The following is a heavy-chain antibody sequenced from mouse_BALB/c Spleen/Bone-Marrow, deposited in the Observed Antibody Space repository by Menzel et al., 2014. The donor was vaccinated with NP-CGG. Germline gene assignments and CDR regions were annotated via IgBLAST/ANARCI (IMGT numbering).Heavy chain of an antibody. CDR1: GFTFSSYT. J-gene: IGHJ3*01. V-gene: IGHV5-12-2*01. CDR2: ISNGGGST. Sequence: EVQLQESGGGLVQPGGSLKLSCAASGFTFSSYTMSWVRQTPEKRLAWAAYISNGGGSTYYPDTVKGRFTISRDNAKNTLYLQMSSLKSEDTAMYYLARGNGFAYWGQGTLVTVSA. CDR3: ARGNGFAY.